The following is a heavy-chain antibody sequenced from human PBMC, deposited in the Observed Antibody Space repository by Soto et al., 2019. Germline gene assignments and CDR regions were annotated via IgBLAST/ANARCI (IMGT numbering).Heavy chain of an antibody. Sequence: QLQLRESGPGLVKPWETLSLTCSVSGDSTTSDAYYWGWIRQPPGKGLEWLGSIYYSGYTYYNPSLKRRVTISLDGSRKQFSLNLRSVTAADTAVDYCVCGTSFYDVLTGYYVDRWFDPWGQGTLVTVSS. CDR2: IYYSGYT. D-gene: IGHD3-9*01. V-gene: IGHV4-39*01. J-gene: IGHJ5*02. CDR1: GDSTTSDAYY. CDR3: VCGTSFYDVLTGYYVDRWFDP.